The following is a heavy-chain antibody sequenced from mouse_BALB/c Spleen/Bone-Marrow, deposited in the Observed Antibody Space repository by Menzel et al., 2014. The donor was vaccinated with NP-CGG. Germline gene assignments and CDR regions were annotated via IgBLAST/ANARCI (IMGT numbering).Heavy chain of an antibody. CDR1: GFDFSRYW. V-gene: IGHV4-1*02. CDR3: ARLSYYGRFAY. Sequence: VQLQQSGGGLVQPGGSLKLSCAASGFDFSRYWMSWVRQAPGKGLEWIGEINPDSSTINYTPSLKDKFIISRDNAKNTQYLQMSKVRSEDTALYYCARLSYYGRFAYWGQGTLVTVSA. CDR2: INPDSSTI. D-gene: IGHD1-1*01. J-gene: IGHJ3*01.